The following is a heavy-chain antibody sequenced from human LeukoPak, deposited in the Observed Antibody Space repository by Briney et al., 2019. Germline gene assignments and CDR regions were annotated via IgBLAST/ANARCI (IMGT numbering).Heavy chain of an antibody. J-gene: IGHJ5*02. Sequence: GSSVKVSCKASGGTFSSYAISWVRQAPGQGLEWMGGIIPIFGTANYAERFQGRIIMTRDMFTTTDYMELSSLRSEDTAVYYCARDNSIGGRGWWFDPWGQGTLVTVSS. CDR1: GGTFSSYA. D-gene: IGHD4-23*01. V-gene: IGHV1-69*05. CDR3: ARDNSIGGRGWWFDP. CDR2: IIPIFGTA.